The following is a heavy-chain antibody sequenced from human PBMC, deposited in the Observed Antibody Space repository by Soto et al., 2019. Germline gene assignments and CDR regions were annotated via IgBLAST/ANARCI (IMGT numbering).Heavy chain of an antibody. V-gene: IGHV4-59*01. J-gene: IGHJ4*02. D-gene: IGHD3-16*01. CDR3: ARGAERGAMPSGY. CDR2: IYYSGST. Sequence: QVQLQESGPGLVKPSETLSLTCTVSGGSISSYYWSWIRQPPGKGLEWIGYIYYSGSTNYNPSLKIRGTTSGDTSKSQSSLKLSSVTAADTAVYYCARGAERGAMPSGYWGQGTLVTVSS. CDR1: GGSISSYY.